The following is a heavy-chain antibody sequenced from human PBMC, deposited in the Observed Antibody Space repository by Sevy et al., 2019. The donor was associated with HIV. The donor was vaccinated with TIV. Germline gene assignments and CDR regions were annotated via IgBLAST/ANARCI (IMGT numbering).Heavy chain of an antibody. V-gene: IGHV4-59*08. CDR1: DGSITSLY. J-gene: IGHJ4*02. Sequence: SETLSLTCTVSDGSITSLYWNWIRQPPGKGLEWIANIYYNGHINYNPSLKIRVTLSLDTSKNQFSLRLSSVTAADTAMYYCAGENAWGRGYSWGQGTLVTVSS. D-gene: IGHD1-26*01. CDR2: IYYNGHI. CDR3: AGENAWGRGYS.